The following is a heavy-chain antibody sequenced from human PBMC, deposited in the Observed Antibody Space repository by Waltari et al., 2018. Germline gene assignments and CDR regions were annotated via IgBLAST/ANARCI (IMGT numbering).Heavy chain of an antibody. D-gene: IGHD6-19*01. CDR3: ARDYSSGPAPVFRALHSWFDP. Sequence: QVQLQESGPGLVKPSETLSLTCAVSGYSISSGYYWGWIRQPPGKGLEWIGSIYHSGSTYYNPSLKSRVTISVDTSKNQFSLKLSSVTAADTAVYYCARDYSSGPAPVFRALHSWFDPWGQGTLVTVSS. CDR2: IYHSGST. V-gene: IGHV4-38-2*02. CDR1: GYSISSGYY. J-gene: IGHJ5*02.